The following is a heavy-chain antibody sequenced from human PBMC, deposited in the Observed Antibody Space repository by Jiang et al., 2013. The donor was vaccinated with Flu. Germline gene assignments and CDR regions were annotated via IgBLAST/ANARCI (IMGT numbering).Heavy chain of an antibody. CDR2: INPNSGGT. CDR3: ARVSKGNSYDY. Sequence: SCKASGYTFTGYYMHWVRQAPGQGLEWMGWINPNSGGTNYAQKFRGRVTMTRDTSISTAYMELSRLRSDDTAVYYCARVSKGNSYDYWGQGTLVTVSS. V-gene: IGHV1-2*02. CDR1: GYTFTGYY. D-gene: IGHD5-18*01. J-gene: IGHJ4*02.